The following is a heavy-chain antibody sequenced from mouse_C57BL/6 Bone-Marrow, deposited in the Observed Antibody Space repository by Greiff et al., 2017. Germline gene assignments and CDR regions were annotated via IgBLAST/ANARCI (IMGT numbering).Heavy chain of an antibody. J-gene: IGHJ4*01. V-gene: IGHV5-15*04. Sequence: EVKVEESGGGLVQPGGSLKLSCAASGFTFSDYGMAWVRQAPRKGPEWVAFISNLAYSIYYADTVTGRFTLSRENAKNTLYLEMSSLRSEDTAMYYCARDFFMDYWGQGTSVTVSS. CDR1: GFTFSDYG. CDR3: ARDFFMDY. CDR2: ISNLAYSI.